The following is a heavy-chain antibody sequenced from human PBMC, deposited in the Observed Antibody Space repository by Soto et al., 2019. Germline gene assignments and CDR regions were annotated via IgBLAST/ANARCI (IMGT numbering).Heavy chain of an antibody. CDR1: GDSISNSGGYY. J-gene: IGHJ4*02. Sequence: PSETLSLTCTVSGDSISNSGGYYWSWVRQYPGKGLEWIGYIYYSGSTYYSPSLKSRVTISVDTSKNQFSLKLSSVTAADTAVYYCARWISNRATYYFESWGQGTLVTSPQ. D-gene: IGHD2-2*03. CDR2: IYYSGST. CDR3: ARWISNRATYYFES. V-gene: IGHV4-31*03.